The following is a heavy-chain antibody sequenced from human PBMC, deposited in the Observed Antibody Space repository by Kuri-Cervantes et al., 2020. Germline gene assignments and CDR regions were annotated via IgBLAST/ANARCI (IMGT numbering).Heavy chain of an antibody. CDR2: IIPIFGTA. CDR3: ATQRFLYDTVTGQTRPGGFFQN. CDR1: GYTFTGYY. Sequence: SVKVSCKASGYTFTGYYMHWVRQAPGQGLEWMGGIIPIFGTANYAQKFQGRVSMTEDTSTDTAYMELSSLRSEDTAVYYCATQRFLYDTVTGQTRPGGFFQNWGQGTLVTVSS. V-gene: IGHV1-69*06. D-gene: IGHD3-9*01. J-gene: IGHJ1*01.